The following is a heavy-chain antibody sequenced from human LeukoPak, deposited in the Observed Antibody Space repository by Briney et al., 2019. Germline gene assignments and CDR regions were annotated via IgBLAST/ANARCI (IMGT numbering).Heavy chain of an antibody. D-gene: IGHD3-10*01. CDR2: IYPGDSDT. V-gene: IGHV5-51*01. Sequence: GESLKISCKGSGYSFTSYWIGWVRQMPGKGLEWMGIIYPGDSDTRYSPSFQGQVTISADKSISTAYLQWSSLKASDTAMYYCESRDYYGSGSYYNDGAFDIWGQGTMVTVSS. CDR3: ESRDYYGSGSYYNDGAFDI. CDR1: GYSFTSYW. J-gene: IGHJ3*02.